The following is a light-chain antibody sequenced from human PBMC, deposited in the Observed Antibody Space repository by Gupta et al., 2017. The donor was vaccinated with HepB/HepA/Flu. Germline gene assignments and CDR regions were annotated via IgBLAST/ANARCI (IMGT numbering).Light chain of an antibody. CDR1: SSNIGGNS. CDR3: ASWDDSLNGVV. Sequence: SVLTQPPSASGTPGHRVTISCSGSSSNIGGNSVNWYQQVPGTAPNLLIYIDNQRPSGVPDRCSGSKSGTSAALAISGLQSEDEADYYCASWDDSLNGVVFGGGTKLTVL. V-gene: IGLV1-44*01. CDR2: IDN. J-gene: IGLJ2*01.